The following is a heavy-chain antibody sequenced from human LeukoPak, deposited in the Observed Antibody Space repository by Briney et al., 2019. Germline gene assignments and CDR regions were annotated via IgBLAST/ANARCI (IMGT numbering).Heavy chain of an antibody. J-gene: IGHJ6*03. CDR1: GYTFTSCG. Sequence: ASVKVSCKASGYTFTSCGISWVRQAPGQGLEWMGWISAYNGNTNYAQKLQGRVTMTTDTSTSTAYMELRSLRSDDTAVYYCARVPGDYGWFGNYYYMDVWGKGTTVTVSS. CDR3: ARVPGDYGWFGNYYYMDV. D-gene: IGHD4-17*01. V-gene: IGHV1-18*01. CDR2: ISAYNGNT.